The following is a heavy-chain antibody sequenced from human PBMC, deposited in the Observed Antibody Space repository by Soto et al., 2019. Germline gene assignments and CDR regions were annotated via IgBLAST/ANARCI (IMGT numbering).Heavy chain of an antibody. J-gene: IGHJ3*02. V-gene: IGHV1-18*01. Sequence: GASVKVSCNASGYTFTSYGSSWVRQAPGQGREWMGWISAYNGNTNYAEKLQGRVTMTTDTSTSTAYMELRSLRSDDTAVYYCARDGLEMTTVTTGAFDIWGQGTMVTVSS. CDR1: GYTFTSYG. CDR2: ISAYNGNT. CDR3: ARDGLEMTTVTTGAFDI. D-gene: IGHD4-17*01.